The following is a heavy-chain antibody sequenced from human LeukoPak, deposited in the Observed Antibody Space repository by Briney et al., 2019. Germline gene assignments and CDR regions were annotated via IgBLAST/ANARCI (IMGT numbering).Heavy chain of an antibody. D-gene: IGHD1-14*01. Sequence: GGSLRLSCAASGFTFSSYAMSWVRQAPGKGLEWVSAISGSGGSTYYADSVKGRFTISRDNSKNTLYLQMNSLRAEDTAVYYCAKSLWQPPLQRTTLDYWGQGTLVTVSS. J-gene: IGHJ4*02. CDR2: ISGSGGST. CDR1: GFTFSSYA. CDR3: AKSLWQPPLQRTTLDY. V-gene: IGHV3-23*01.